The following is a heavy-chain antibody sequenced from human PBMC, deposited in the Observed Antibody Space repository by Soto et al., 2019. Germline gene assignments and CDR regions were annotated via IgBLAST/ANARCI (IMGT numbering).Heavy chain of an antibody. CDR2: IGAYNGNT. CDR1: GYTFTSYG. V-gene: IGHV1-18*01. J-gene: IGHJ4*02. CDR3: ASSVGGYSGYDRGGYFDY. D-gene: IGHD5-12*01. Sequence: ASVKVSCKASGYTFTSYGISWVRQAPGQGLEWMGWIGAYNGNTNYAQKPQGRVTMTTDTSTSTAYMELRSLRSDDTAVYYCASSVGGYSGYDRGGYFDYWGQGTPATVSS.